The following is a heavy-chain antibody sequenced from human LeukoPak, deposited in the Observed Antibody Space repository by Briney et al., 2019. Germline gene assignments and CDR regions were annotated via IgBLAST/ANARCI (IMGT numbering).Heavy chain of an antibody. D-gene: IGHD2-21*02. CDR2: ISWNSGSI. V-gene: IGHV3-9*01. J-gene: IGHJ4*02. Sequence: PGGSLRLSCAASGFTFDDYAMHWVRQAPGKGLEWVSGISWNSGSIGYADSVKGRFTTSRDNAKNSLYLQMNSLRAEDTALYYCAKDIVYEVTAMDYWGQGTLVTVSS. CDR3: AKDIVYEVTAMDY. CDR1: GFTFDDYA.